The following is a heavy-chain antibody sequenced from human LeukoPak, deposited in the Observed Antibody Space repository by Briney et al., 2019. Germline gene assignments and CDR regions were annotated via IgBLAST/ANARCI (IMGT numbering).Heavy chain of an antibody. CDR1: GFTFSSYG. V-gene: IGHV3-33*01. CDR3: ARASYGSESLGPFYYGVDV. Sequence: GGSLRLSCAASGFTFSSYGMHWVRQAPGKGLEWVAVIWYDGSNKYYADSVKGRFTISRDNSKNTLYLQMNSLRAEDTAVYYCARASYGSESLGPFYYGVDVWGQGTTVTVSS. D-gene: IGHD3-10*01. J-gene: IGHJ6*02. CDR2: IWYDGSNK.